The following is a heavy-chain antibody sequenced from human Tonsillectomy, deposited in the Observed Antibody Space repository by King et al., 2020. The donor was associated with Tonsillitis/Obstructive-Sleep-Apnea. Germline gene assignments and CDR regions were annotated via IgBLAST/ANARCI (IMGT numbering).Heavy chain of an antibody. CDR3: ARPAFGDYVLNWFDP. V-gene: IGHV3-11*05. D-gene: IGHD4-17*01. Sequence: VQLVESGGGLVKPGGSLRLSCAASGFTFSDYYMSWIRQAPGKGLEWVSYISSSSSYTNYADYVKGRFTISRDNAKNSLYLQMNSLRAEDTAVYYCARPAFGDYVLNWFDPWGQGTLVTVSS. J-gene: IGHJ5*02. CDR2: ISSSSSYT. CDR1: GFTFSDYY.